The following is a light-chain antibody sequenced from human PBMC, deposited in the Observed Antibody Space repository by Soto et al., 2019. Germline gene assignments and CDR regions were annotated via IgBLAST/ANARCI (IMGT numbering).Light chain of an antibody. CDR3: LQLGKWPIT. CDR2: DAS. J-gene: IGKJ5*01. Sequence: EIVLTQSPATLSLSPGERTTLSCRASQNVSSYLAWYQQKPGQAPRLLIYDASNKATGIPARFSGSGSGTDFTLTISSLEPEDFAVYYCLQLGKWPITFGQGTRLEI. CDR1: QNVSSY. V-gene: IGKV3-11*01.